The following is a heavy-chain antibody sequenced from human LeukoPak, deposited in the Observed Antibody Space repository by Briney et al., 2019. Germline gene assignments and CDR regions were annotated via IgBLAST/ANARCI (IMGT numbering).Heavy chain of an antibody. CDR1: GYSISSGYY. J-gene: IGHJ5*02. Sequence: SETLSLTCTVSGYSISSGYYWGWIRQPPGKGLEWIGSIYHSGSTYYNPSLKSRVTISVDTSKNQFSLKLSSVTAAGTAVYYRASGGDIVATTNWFDPWGQGTLVTVSS. CDR2: IYHSGST. V-gene: IGHV4-38-2*02. D-gene: IGHD5-12*01. CDR3: ASGGDIVATTNWFDP.